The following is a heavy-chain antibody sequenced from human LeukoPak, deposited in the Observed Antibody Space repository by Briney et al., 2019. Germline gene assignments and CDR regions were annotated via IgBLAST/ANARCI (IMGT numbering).Heavy chain of an antibody. CDR1: AGSISSYY. D-gene: IGHD3-9*01. J-gene: IGHJ4*02. Sequence: PSETLSLTCNVSAGSISSYYWSWIRQPPGKGLEWIGYIYYSGSTNYNPSLKSRVTISVDTSKDQFSLKLSSVTAADTAVYYCARDDYDILTGSHHGFDYWGQGTLVTVSS. V-gene: IGHV4-59*01. CDR2: IYYSGST. CDR3: ARDDYDILTGSHHGFDY.